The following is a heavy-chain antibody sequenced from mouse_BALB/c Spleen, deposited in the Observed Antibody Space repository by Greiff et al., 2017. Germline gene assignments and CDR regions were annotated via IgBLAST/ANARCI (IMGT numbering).Heavy chain of an antibody. CDR1: GFTFSSFG. Sequence: EVQLVESGGGLVQPGGSRKLSCAASGFTFSSFGMHWVRQAPEKGLEWVAYISSGSSTIYYADTVKGRFTISRDNPKNTLFLQLTSLRSEATAMYYCSRGYGSSDAMDYWGQGTSVTVSS. V-gene: IGHV5-17*02. J-gene: IGHJ4*01. D-gene: IGHD1-1*01. CDR2: ISSGSSTI. CDR3: SRGYGSSDAMDY.